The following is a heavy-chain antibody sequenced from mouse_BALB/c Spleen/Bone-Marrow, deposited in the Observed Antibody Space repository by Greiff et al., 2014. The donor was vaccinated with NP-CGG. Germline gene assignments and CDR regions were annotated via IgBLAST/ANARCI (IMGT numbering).Heavy chain of an antibody. CDR1: GFNIKDYF. V-gene: IGHV14-1*02. J-gene: IGHJ2*01. D-gene: IGHD4-1*01. CDR3: ARLFGTRDFDY. CDR2: IDPEIGNT. Sequence: VQLQQSGAELVRPGALVKLSCKASGFNIKDYFMHWAKQRPEQGLEWIGWIDPEIGNTLYDPKFQGKASITADTSSNTAYLQLSSLTSEDTAVYYCARLFGTRDFDYWGQGTTLTVSS.